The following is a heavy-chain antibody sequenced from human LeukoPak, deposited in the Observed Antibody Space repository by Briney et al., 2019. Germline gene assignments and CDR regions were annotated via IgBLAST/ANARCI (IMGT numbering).Heavy chain of an antibody. CDR2: INSDGSST. J-gene: IGHJ4*02. CDR3: ARDGDSSGWYYFDY. V-gene: IGHV3-74*01. Sequence: GGSLRLSCAASGFTFSSYWMHWVRQAPGKGLVWVSRINSDGSSTRYADSVKGRFTISRDNAKNTLYLQMNSLRAEDTAVYYCARDGDSSGWYYFDYWGQGTLVTVSS. D-gene: IGHD6-19*01. CDR1: GFTFSSYW.